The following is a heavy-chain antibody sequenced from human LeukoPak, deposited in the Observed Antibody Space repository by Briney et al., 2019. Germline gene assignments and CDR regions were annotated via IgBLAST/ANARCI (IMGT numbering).Heavy chain of an antibody. D-gene: IGHD3-9*01. CDR1: GFTVSSNY. CDR3: AKDRLLRYFDWLSSY. V-gene: IGHV3-23*01. Sequence: GGSLRLSCAASGFTVSSNYMSWVRQAPGKGLEWVSAISGSGGSTYYADSVKGRFTISRDNSKNTLYLQMNSLRAEDTAVYYCAKDRLLRYFDWLSSYWGQGTLVTVSS. J-gene: IGHJ4*02. CDR2: ISGSGGST.